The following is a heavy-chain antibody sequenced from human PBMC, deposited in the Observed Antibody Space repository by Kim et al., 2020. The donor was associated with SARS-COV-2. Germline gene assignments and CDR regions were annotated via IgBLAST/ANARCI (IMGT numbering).Heavy chain of an antibody. CDR3: ARDIVVVTAIQEYFDY. V-gene: IGHV4-30-2*04. D-gene: IGHD2-21*02. J-gene: IGHJ4*02. Sequence: SLKSRVTISVDTSKNQFSLKLSSVTAADTAVYYCARDIVVVTAIQEYFDYWGQGTLVTVSS.